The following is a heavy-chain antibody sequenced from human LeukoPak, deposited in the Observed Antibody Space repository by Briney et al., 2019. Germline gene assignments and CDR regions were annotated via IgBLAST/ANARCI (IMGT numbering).Heavy chain of an antibody. V-gene: IGHV3-74*01. CDR1: GFTFSSYW. J-gene: IGHJ3*02. D-gene: IGHD6-6*01. CDR3: ARGGGADSSSSTGIDAFDI. Sequence: GGSLRLSCAASGFTFSSYWMHWVRQAPGKGLVWVSRIKSDGSSTSYADSVKGRFTNSRDSAKNTLYVQMNSLRAEDTAVYYYARGGGADSSSSTGIDAFDIWGQGTMVTVSS. CDR2: IKSDGSST.